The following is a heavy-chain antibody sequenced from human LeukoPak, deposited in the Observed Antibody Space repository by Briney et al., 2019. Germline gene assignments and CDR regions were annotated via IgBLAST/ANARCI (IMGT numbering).Heavy chain of an antibody. D-gene: IGHD3-16*01. CDR2: IFYSGDT. CDR3: ARDQLGDAVDI. V-gene: IGHV4-59*01. Sequence: PSETLSLICTVSGGSFGNYYWTWIRQSPGRGLEWIGYIFYSGDTNYNPSLKSRVTMSLDTSKNQFSLRLNSVTAADTAVYYCARDQLGDAVDIWGQGTMVTVSS. CDR1: GGSFGNYY. J-gene: IGHJ3*02.